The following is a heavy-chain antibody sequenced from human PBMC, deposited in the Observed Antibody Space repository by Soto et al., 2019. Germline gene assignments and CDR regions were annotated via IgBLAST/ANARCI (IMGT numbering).Heavy chain of an antibody. CDR1: GYTFTSYG. CDR2: ISAYNGNT. Sequence: ASVKVSCKASGYTFTSYGISWVRQAPGQGLEWMGWISAYNGNTNYAQKLQGRVTMTTDTSTSTAYMELRSLRSDDTAVYYCASRSYYYDSSGPSYYFDYWGQGTRVTVSS. V-gene: IGHV1-18*01. CDR3: ASRSYYYDSSGPSYYFDY. J-gene: IGHJ4*02. D-gene: IGHD3-22*01.